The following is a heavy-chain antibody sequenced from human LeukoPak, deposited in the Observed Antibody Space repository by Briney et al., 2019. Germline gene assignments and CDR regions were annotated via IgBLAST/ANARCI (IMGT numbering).Heavy chain of an antibody. D-gene: IGHD6-13*01. CDR2: INPNSGGT. V-gene: IGHV1-2*02. Sequence: ASVKVSCKASGYTFTGYYMHWLRQAPGQGLDGMGWINPNSGGTNYAQKFQGRVTMTRDTSISTAYMELSRLRSDDTAVYYCARDLGSSWVRVDYWGQGTLVTVSS. CDR3: ARDLGSSWVRVDY. CDR1: GYTFTGYY. J-gene: IGHJ4*02.